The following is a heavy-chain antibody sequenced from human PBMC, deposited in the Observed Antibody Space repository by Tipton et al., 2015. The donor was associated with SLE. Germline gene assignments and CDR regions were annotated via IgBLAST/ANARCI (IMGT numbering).Heavy chain of an antibody. J-gene: IGHJ5*02. CDR1: GGSFSGYY. CDR2: IYYSGST. Sequence: GLVKPSETLSLTCAVYGGSFSGYYWSWIRQPPGKGLEWIGSIYYSGSTYYNPSLKSRVTISVDTSKNQFSLKLSSVTAADTAVYYCARVWGIAASFDPWGQGTLVTVSS. V-gene: IGHV4-34*01. CDR3: ARVWGIAASFDP. D-gene: IGHD6-13*01.